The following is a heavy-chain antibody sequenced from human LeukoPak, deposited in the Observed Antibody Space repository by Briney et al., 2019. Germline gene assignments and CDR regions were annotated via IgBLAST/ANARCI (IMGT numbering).Heavy chain of an antibody. J-gene: IGHJ3*02. D-gene: IGHD3-10*01. Sequence: PSETLSLTCTVSGGSISSYYWSWIRQTPGKGLEWIGDIYYSGSTNYNPSLKSRVTISVDTSKNQFSLKLSSVTAADTAVYYCARSTMVRGVISAFDIWGQGTMVTVSS. V-gene: IGHV4-59*08. CDR1: GGSISSYY. CDR2: IYYSGST. CDR3: ARSTMVRGVISAFDI.